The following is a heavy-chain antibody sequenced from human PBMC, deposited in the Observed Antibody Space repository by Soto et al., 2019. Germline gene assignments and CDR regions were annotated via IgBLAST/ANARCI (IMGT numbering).Heavy chain of an antibody. D-gene: IGHD2-2*01. CDR3: AHDDFVVVPAAAGTCWGY. J-gene: IGHJ4*02. V-gene: IGHV2-5*01. Sequence: SGPTLVNPTQTLTLTCTFSGFSLSTTTVGVGWIRQPPGKALEWLALIYWNDDKFYSPSLKSRLTITKDTSKNQVVLTMTNMDPVDTATYYCAHDDFVVVPAAAGTCWGYWGQGTLVTVSS. CDR2: IYWNDDK. CDR1: GFSLSTTTVG.